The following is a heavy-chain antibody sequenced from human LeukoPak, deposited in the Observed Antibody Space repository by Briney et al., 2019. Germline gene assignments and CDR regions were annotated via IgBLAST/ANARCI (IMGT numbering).Heavy chain of an antibody. CDR1: GGTFSSYA. CDR2: IIPIFGTA. J-gene: IGHJ4*02. V-gene: IGHV1-69*01. CDR3: ASDRRYCSSTSCYTNFDY. Sequence: GSSVKVSCKAPGGTFSSYAISWVRQAPGQGLEWMGGIIPIFGTANYAQKFQGRVTITADESTSTAYMELSSLRSEDTAVYYCASDRRYCSSTSCYTNFDYWGQGTLVTVSS. D-gene: IGHD2-2*02.